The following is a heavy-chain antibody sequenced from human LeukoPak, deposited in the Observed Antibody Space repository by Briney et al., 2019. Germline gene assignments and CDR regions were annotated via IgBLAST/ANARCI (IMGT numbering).Heavy chain of an antibody. CDR2: INQDGTEK. CDR3: VKVAKYYYGSETYYFFEH. V-gene: IGHV3-7*01. D-gene: IGHD3-10*01. J-gene: IGHJ4*02. Sequence: GGSLRLSCAVSGFTIGSHFMGWVRQLPGKGLEWVANINQDGTEKYYVDSVKGRFTISRDNAKNSLDLQMNSLRVEDTGIYYCVKVAKYYYGSETYYFFEHWGQGTPVTASS. CDR1: GFTIGSHF.